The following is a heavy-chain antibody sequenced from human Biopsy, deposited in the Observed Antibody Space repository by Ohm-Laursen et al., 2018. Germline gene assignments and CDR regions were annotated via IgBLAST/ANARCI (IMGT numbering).Heavy chain of an antibody. D-gene: IGHD3-22*01. J-gene: IGHJ5*02. Sequence: SDILSLTCTVSGGSISNNNYYWGWIRQPPGKGLEWIGSIFYRGSTPYKPSLKSRVNISVDTSKNQFSLKLNSVTAADTAVYYCARDYDTSGYYYVSWGQGTLVTVSS. CDR3: ARDYDTSGYYYVS. CDR2: IFYRGST. V-gene: IGHV4-39*01. CDR1: GGSISNNNYY.